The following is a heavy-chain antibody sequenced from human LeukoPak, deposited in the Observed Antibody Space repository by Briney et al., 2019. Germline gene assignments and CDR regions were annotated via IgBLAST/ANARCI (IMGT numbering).Heavy chain of an antibody. D-gene: IGHD3-10*01. Sequence: SETLSLTCSVSGGSVSIGTYYWSWIRQPPGKGLEWIGYIWNSGSTKYNPSLKSRVTISVDTSKNQFSLKLSSVTAADTAVYYCARKAAYYNSGSRPIDSWGQGTLVTVPS. CDR2: IWNSGST. CDR1: GGSVSIGTYY. J-gene: IGHJ4*02. CDR3: ARKAAYYNSGSRPIDS. V-gene: IGHV4-61*01.